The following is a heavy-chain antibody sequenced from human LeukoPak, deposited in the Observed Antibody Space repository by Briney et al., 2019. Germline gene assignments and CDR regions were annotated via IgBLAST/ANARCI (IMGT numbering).Heavy chain of an antibody. D-gene: IGHD1-7*01. CDR2: ISNDGKT. V-gene: IGHV4-34*01. Sequence: PSETLSLTCAVYGESFSDYYWSWIRQPPEKGLEWVGHISNDGKTNYNTSLKSRDTLSTDTSKNQFSLRLTSVTTADTAIYYCARRRDCNYVLDPWGQGTPVTVSS. J-gene: IGHJ5*02. CDR3: ARRRDCNYVLDP. CDR1: GESFSDYY.